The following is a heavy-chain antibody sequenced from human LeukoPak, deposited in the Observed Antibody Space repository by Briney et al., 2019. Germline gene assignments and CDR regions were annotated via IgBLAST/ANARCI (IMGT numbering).Heavy chain of an antibody. CDR2: IYYSGST. D-gene: IGHD5-24*01. CDR1: GGSISSYY. CDR3: ARDASLQTGAFDV. Sequence: PSETLSLTCTVSGGSISSYYWSWIRQPPGKGLEWIGFIYYSGSTNYNPSLKSRVTISVDTSKNQFSLNLTSVTAADTAMYYCARDASLQTGAFDVWGQGTMVTVSS. J-gene: IGHJ3*01. V-gene: IGHV4-59*12.